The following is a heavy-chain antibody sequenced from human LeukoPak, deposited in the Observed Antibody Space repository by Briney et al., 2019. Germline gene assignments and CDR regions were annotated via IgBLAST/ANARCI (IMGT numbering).Heavy chain of an antibody. Sequence: GRSLRLSCAASGFTFSSYGMHWVRQAPGKGLEWVAVISYDGSNKYYADSVKGRFTISRDNSKNTLYLQMNSLRAEDTAVYYCAKGRYYYGSGSYDYFDYWGQGTLVTVSS. CDR1: GFTFSSYG. D-gene: IGHD3-10*01. J-gene: IGHJ4*02. V-gene: IGHV3-30*18. CDR3: AKGRYYYGSGSYDYFDY. CDR2: ISYDGSNK.